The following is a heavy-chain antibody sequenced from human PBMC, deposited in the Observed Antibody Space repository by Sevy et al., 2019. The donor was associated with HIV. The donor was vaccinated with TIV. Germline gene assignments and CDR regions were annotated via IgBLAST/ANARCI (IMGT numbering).Heavy chain of an antibody. D-gene: IGHD2-15*01. Sequence: GESLKISCKGSGYSFTSYWIGWVRQMPGKGLEWMGIIYPGDSDTRYSPSFQGHVTISADKSISTAYLQWSSLKASDTAMYYCARRKGVAATPRYFDYWGQGTLVTVSS. CDR2: IYPGDSDT. CDR3: ARRKGVAATPRYFDY. CDR1: GYSFTSYW. J-gene: IGHJ4*02. V-gene: IGHV5-51*01.